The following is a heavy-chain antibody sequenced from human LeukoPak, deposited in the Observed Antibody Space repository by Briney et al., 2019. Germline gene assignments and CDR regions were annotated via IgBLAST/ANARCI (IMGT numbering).Heavy chain of an antibody. V-gene: IGHV4-59*12. Sequence: SETLSLTCTVSGGSINSFFWSWIRQPPGKGLEWIGYVHSSGSTKYNPSLKSRLIISVDMSKNQFSLKLSSVTAADTAVYYCARVSVSGTYDYWGQGTLVTVSS. D-gene: IGHD5/OR15-5a*01. J-gene: IGHJ4*02. CDR3: ARVSVSGTYDY. CDR1: GGSINSFF. CDR2: VHSSGST.